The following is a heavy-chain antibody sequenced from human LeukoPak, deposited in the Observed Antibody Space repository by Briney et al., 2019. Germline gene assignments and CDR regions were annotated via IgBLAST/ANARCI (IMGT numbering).Heavy chain of an antibody. V-gene: IGHV3-23*01. CDR1: GFTFSSYA. CDR2: ISGSGGST. Sequence: PGGSLRLSCAASGFTFSSYAMSWVRQAPGKGLEWVSVISGSGGSTHYADSVKGRFTISRDNSKNTLYLQMNSLRAEDTAVYYCAGGHSSSWYWFDPWGQGTLVTVSS. D-gene: IGHD6-13*01. J-gene: IGHJ5*02. CDR3: AGGHSSSWYWFDP.